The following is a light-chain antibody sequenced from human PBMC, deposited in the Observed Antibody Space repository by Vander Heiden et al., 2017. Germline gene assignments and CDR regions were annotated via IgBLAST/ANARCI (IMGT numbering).Light chain of an antibody. CDR2: WAS. V-gene: IGKV4-1*01. CDR3: QQDDNMPYT. Sequence: DIVMTQSPASLAVSLGERATLNCKSSQSVLYRSNNNNYLAWYQQKPGQPPKLLIYWASTRESGVPDRFSGSGSGTDFTLTISSLQAEDVAVYYCQQDDNMPYTFGQGTKLEIK. J-gene: IGKJ2*01. CDR1: QSVLYRSNNNNY.